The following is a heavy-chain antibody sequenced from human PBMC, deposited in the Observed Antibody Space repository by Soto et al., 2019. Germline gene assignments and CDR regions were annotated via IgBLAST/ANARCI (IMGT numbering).Heavy chain of an antibody. D-gene: IGHD2-15*01. CDR1: GGTFSSYV. Sequence: QVQLVQSGAEVKKSGSSVKVSCKASGGTFSSYVINWVRQAPGHGLEWMGGIMPIFGTPNYAQKFQGRVTISADESTSTASMELSSLRSDDTAVFYCARSVVAAAIGKPTRDDAFDLWGQGTMVIVSS. CDR3: ARSVVAAAIGKPTRDDAFDL. J-gene: IGHJ3*01. CDR2: IMPIFGTP. V-gene: IGHV1-69*01.